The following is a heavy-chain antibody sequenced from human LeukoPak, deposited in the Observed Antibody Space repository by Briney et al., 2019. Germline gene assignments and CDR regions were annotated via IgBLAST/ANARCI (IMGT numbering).Heavy chain of an antibody. CDR1: GYTFTSYY. J-gene: IGHJ5*02. CDR2: INPSGGST. V-gene: IGHV1-46*01. CDR3: ARDRRYYGSGSYSLFDP. D-gene: IGHD3-10*01. Sequence: ASVKVSCKASGYTFTSYYMHWMRQAPGQGLEWMGIINPSGGSTSYAQKFQGRVTMTRDTSTSTVYMELSSLRSEDTAVYYCARDRRYYGSGSYSLFDPWGQGTLVTVSS.